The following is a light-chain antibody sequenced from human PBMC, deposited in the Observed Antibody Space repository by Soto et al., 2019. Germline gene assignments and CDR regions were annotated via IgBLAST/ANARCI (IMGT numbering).Light chain of an antibody. CDR1: QSVRGSY. Sequence: ELVLTQSPGTLSLSPGERVALSCRASQSVRGSYLAWYQQKPGQAPRLLIYDASNRATGIPARFSGSGSGTDFTLTISSLEPEDFAVYYCQQRSNWPPFMYTFGQGTKLEIK. CDR3: QQRSNWPPFMYT. CDR2: DAS. V-gene: IGKV3-11*01. J-gene: IGKJ2*01.